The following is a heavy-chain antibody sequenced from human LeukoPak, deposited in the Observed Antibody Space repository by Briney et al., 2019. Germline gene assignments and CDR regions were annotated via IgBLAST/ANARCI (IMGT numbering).Heavy chain of an antibody. CDR2: INSDGSRK. CDR3: SRWATITCFDY. J-gene: IGHJ4*02. V-gene: IGHV3-74*01. CDR1: GFTFSSYW. Sequence: GGSLRLSCAASGFTFSSYWMHWVRQAPGKGVGGVSRINSDGSRKNYADSVKGGFTISRDNAKNTLSLQMNSLRAEDPAVYYCSRWATITCFDYWGQGTLVTVSS. D-gene: IGHD5-12*01.